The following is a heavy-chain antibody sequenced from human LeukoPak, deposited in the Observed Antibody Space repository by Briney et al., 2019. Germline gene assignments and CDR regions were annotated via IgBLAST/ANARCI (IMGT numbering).Heavy chain of an antibody. CDR1: GYTFTGYY. Sequence: ASVKVSCKASGYTFTGYYMHWVRQAPGQGLEWMGWINPNSGGTNYAQKFQGRVTITADESMSTAYMELSSLRSEDTAVYYCARGTTMARGASFDPWGQGTLVTVSS. D-gene: IGHD3-10*01. J-gene: IGHJ5*02. CDR2: INPNSGGT. CDR3: ARGTTMARGASFDP. V-gene: IGHV1-2*02.